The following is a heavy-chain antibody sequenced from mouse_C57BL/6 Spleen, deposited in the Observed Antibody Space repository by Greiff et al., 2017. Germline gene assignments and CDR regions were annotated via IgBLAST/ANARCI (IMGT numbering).Heavy chain of an antibody. Sequence: VQLQQSGPELVKPGASVKISCKASGYTFTDYYMNWVKQSHGKSLEWIGDINPNNGGTSYNQKFKGKATLTVDKSSSTAYMELRSLTSEDSAVYYCARSGVISGYFDVWGTGTTVTVSS. J-gene: IGHJ1*03. CDR2: INPNNGGT. CDR3: ARSGVISGYFDV. D-gene: IGHD1-1*01. CDR1: GYTFTDYY. V-gene: IGHV1-26*01.